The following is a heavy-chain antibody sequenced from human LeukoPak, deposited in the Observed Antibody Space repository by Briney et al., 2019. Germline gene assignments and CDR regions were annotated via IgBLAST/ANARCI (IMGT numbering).Heavy chain of an antibody. CDR2: IIPIFGTA. CDR3: ARAGVGATAEDYYFDY. CDR1: GGTFSSYA. V-gene: IGHV1-69*13. D-gene: IGHD1-26*01. J-gene: IGHJ4*02. Sequence: SVKVSCKASGGTFSSYAISWVRQAPGQGLEWMGGIIPIFGTANYAQKFQGRVTITADESTSTAYMELSSLRSEDTAVYYCARAGVGATAEDYYFDYWGRGTLVTVSS.